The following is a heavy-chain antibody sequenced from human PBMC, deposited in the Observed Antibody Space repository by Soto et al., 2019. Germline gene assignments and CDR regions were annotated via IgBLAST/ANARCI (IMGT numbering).Heavy chain of an antibody. CDR1: GFTFSSYG. Sequence: GGSLRLSCAASGFTFSSYGMHWVRQAPGKGLEWVAVIWYDGSNKYYADSVKGRFTISRDNSKNTLYLQMNSLRAEDTAVYYCARDFEPRPFAYWAQGTLVPVSS. J-gene: IGHJ4*02. D-gene: IGHD3-9*01. CDR3: ARDFEPRPFAY. CDR2: IWYDGSNK. V-gene: IGHV3-33*01.